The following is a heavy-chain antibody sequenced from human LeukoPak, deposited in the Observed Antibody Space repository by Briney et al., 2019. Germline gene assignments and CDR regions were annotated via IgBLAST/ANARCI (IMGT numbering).Heavy chain of an antibody. CDR2: VYSGGST. V-gene: IGHV4-39*01. J-gene: IGHJ6*03. CDR3: GRHWGGNRNYYYYLDV. CDR1: GGSISSTSYY. Sequence: SETLSLTCFVFGGSISSTSYYWGWIRQPPGKGLEWIGSVYSGGSTYYNPSLKSRATIFVDASKNQFSLRLTSVTAADTAVYYCGRHWGGNRNYYYYLDVWGKGTTVTVSS. D-gene: IGHD3-16*01.